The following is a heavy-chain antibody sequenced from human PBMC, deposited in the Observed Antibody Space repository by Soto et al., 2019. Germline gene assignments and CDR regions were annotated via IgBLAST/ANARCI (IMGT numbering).Heavy chain of an antibody. CDR1: GASITNNNFY. CDR2: IYYDGSA. J-gene: IGHJ4*02. CDR3: ARQDFDYIWGNYRYRDY. V-gene: IGHV4-39*01. D-gene: IGHD3-16*02. Sequence: QLQLQESGPGLVKPSETLSLICRVSGASITNNNFYWGWIRQPPGKGLVWIGSIYYDGSAYYNPSLKSRVTISVDTSNYQASLNLTSVTAADTAVYYCARQDFDYIWGNYRYRDYWGQGTLVTVSS.